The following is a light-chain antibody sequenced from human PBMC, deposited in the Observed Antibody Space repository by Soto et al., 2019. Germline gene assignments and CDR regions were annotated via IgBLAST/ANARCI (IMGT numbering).Light chain of an antibody. CDR3: QQRDKWPRT. J-gene: IGKJ2*01. CDR1: QSVGSY. CDR2: GAS. Sequence: EIVLTQSPATLSLSPGERATLSCRASQSVGSYLAWYQHKPGQAPSLLIYGASNRATDIPGRFSGRGSGTDFTLTISSLASGDSAVYYCQQRDKWPRTFGQGTKLEIK. V-gene: IGKV3-11*01.